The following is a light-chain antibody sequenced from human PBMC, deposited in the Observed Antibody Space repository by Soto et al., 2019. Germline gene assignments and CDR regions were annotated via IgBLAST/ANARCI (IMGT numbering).Light chain of an antibody. Sequence: QSALTQPPSASGTPGQSVSISCTGTSSDVGGYNYVSWYQQHPGKAPKLMIYEVSKRPSGVPYRFSGSKSGNTASLTVSGLQAEDETDYYCSSYAGSNNFEVFGTGTKVTVL. V-gene: IGLV2-8*01. CDR3: SSYAGSNNFEV. CDR1: SSDVGGYNY. CDR2: EVS. J-gene: IGLJ1*01.